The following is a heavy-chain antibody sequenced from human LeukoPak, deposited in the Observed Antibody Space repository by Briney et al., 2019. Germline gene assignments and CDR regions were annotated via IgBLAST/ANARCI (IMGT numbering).Heavy chain of an antibody. CDR2: NYPGDSDT. V-gene: IGHV5-51*01. CDR3: ARRDSGFEFFDY. D-gene: IGHD5-12*01. J-gene: IGHJ4*02. Sequence: GESPKISRKGSGYGFTNYLIGLVPPMPGKGPGWMGINYPGDSDTRYSPSFQGQVTISADKSISTAYLQWSSLKASDTAMYYCARRDSGFEFFDYWGQGTLVTVSS. CDR1: GYGFTNYL.